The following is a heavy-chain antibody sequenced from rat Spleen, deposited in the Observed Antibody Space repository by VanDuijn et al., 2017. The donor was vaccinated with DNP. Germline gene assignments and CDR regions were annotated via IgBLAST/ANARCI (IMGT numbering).Heavy chain of an antibody. D-gene: IGHD1-11*01. V-gene: IGHV5-31*01. Sequence: EVQLLESGGGLVEPGRSIRLSCVASGFTFNDYWMTWIRQVPGKGLEWVSTITSSGGGAYYLDSVKGRFTISRDNAKNTIYLQMDSLRSEDTATYYCTTHGASYGLNWFASWGQGTLVTVSS. CDR3: TTHGASYGLNWFAS. J-gene: IGHJ3*01. CDR2: ITSSGGGA. CDR1: GFTFNDYW.